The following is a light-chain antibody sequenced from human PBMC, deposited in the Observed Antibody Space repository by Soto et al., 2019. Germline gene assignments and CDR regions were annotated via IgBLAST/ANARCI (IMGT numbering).Light chain of an antibody. V-gene: IGLV2-11*01. Sequence: QSALTQPRSVSGSPGQSVAISCTGSSSDVGGYNYVSWYQHHPGKAPKVMIYDVSKRPSGVPDRFSGSKSGDTASLTSTGLQAEDEADYYCCSYAGGPYVFGTGTKVTVL. CDR3: CSYAGGPYV. J-gene: IGLJ1*01. CDR1: SSDVGGYNY. CDR2: DVS.